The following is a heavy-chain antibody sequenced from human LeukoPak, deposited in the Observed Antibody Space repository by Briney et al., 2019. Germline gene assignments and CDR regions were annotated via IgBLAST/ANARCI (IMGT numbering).Heavy chain of an antibody. J-gene: IGHJ6*03. CDR1: GVSISSGDYS. CDR3: ARARFCSSTSCYRAVAAAGTYNNSYYMDV. Sequence: SETLSLTCAVSGVSISSGDYSWSWIRQPPGKGLEWIGYIYHSGSTYYNPSLKSRVAISVDRSKNQFSLRLGSVTAADTAVYYCARARFCSSTSCYRAVAAAGTYNNSYYMDVWGKGTTVTVSS. CDR2: IYHSGST. V-gene: IGHV4-30-2*01. D-gene: IGHD2-2*02.